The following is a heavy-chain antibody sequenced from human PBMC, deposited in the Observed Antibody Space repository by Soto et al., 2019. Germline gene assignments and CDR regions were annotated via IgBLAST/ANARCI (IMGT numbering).Heavy chain of an antibody. CDR3: AREKQLVSYYYGMDV. CDR2: IYSGGST. J-gene: IGHJ6*02. Sequence: EVQLVETGGGLIQPGGSLRLSCAASGFTVSSNYMSWVRQAPGKGLEWVSVIYSGGSTYYADSVKGRFTISRDNSKNTLYLQMNSRRAEDTAVYYCAREKQLVSYYYGMDVWGQGTTVTVSS. V-gene: IGHV3-53*02. CDR1: GFTVSSNY. D-gene: IGHD6-6*01.